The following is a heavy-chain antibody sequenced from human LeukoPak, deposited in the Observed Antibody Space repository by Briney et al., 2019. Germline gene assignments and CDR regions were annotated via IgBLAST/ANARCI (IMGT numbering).Heavy chain of an antibody. CDR1: GFTVSRNY. D-gene: IGHD4-17*01. CDR3: ARDITDYGDLYYGMDV. CDR2: IYSGGST. Sequence: GGSLRLSCAASGFTVSRNYMSWVRQAPGKGLEWVSVIYSGGSTYYADSVKGRFTISRDNSKNTLYLQMNSLRAEDTAVYYCARDITDYGDLYYGMDVWGQGTTVTVSS. J-gene: IGHJ6*02. V-gene: IGHV3-53*01.